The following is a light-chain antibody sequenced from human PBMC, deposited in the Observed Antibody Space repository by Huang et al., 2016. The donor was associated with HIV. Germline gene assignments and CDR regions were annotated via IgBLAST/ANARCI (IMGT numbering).Light chain of an antibody. Sequence: DIQMTQSPSSLSASVGDRVTITCRASQDIRSSLAWYQQKPGKAPKLLLFAASRVESGGPSRFSGSGAGTDDTLTSSGLQPEDFATYYCQQYYTTPRDTFGQGTRLAIK. CDR1: QDIRSS. V-gene: IGKV1-NL1*01. CDR3: QQYYTTPRDT. J-gene: IGKJ5*01. CDR2: AAS.